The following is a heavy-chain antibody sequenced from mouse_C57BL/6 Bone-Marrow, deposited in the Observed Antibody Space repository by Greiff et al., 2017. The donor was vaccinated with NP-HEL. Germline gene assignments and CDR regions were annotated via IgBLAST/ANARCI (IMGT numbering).Heavy chain of an antibody. Sequence: QVQLKESGAELVRPGTSVKVSCKASGYAFTNYLIEWVKQRPGQGLEWIGVINPGSGGTNYNEKFKGKATLTADKSSSTAYMQLSSLTSEDSAVYFCARINWDTFAYWGQGTLVTVSA. CDR3: ARINWDTFAY. D-gene: IGHD4-1*02. CDR2: INPGSGGT. V-gene: IGHV1-54*01. CDR1: GYAFTNYL. J-gene: IGHJ3*01.